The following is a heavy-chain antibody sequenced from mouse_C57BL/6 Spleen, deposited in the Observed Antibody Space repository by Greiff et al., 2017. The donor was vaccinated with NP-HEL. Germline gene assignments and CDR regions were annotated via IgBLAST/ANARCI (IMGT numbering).Heavy chain of an antibody. D-gene: IGHD2-4*01. J-gene: IGHJ4*01. CDR1: GFTFSDYG. Sequence: EVKLMESGGGLVKPGGSLKLSCAASGFTFSDYGMHWVRQAPEKGLEWVAYISSGSSTIYYADTVKGRFTISRDNAKNTLFLQMTSLRSEDTAMYYCARENDYDGSYAMDYWGQGTSVTVSS. CDR2: ISSGSSTI. CDR3: ARENDYDGSYAMDY. V-gene: IGHV5-17*01.